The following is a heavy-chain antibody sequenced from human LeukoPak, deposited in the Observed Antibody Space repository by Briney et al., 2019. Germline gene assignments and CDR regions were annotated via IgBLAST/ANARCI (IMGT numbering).Heavy chain of an antibody. J-gene: IGHJ4*02. CDR1: GFTFSSYA. Sequence: PGRSLRLSCAASGFTFSSYAMHWVRQAPGKGLEWVAVISYDGSNKYYADSVKGRFTISRDNSKNTLYLQMNSLRAEDTAVYYCARVYEGGTMVWGVIRYWGQGTLVTVSS. CDR2: ISYDGSNK. V-gene: IGHV3-30-3*01. CDR3: ARVYEGGTMVWGVIRY. D-gene: IGHD3-10*01.